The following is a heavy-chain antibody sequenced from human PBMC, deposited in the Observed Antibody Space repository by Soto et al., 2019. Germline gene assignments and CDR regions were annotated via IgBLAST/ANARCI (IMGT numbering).Heavy chain of an antibody. CDR2: IGTAGDT. V-gene: IGHV3-13*04. D-gene: IGHD6-19*01. J-gene: IGHJ4*02. CDR1: GFTFSSYD. CDR3: ARATAVAGFDY. Sequence: EVQLVESGGGLVQPGGSLRLSCAASGFTFSSYDMHWVRQATGKGLEWVSAIGTAGDTYYPGSVKGRFTISRENAKNSLYLQMNSLSDGDTAVYYCARATAVAGFDYWGQGTLVTVS.